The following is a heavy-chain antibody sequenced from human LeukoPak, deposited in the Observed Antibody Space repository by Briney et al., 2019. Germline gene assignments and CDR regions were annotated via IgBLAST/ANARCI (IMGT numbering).Heavy chain of an antibody. CDR2: IRHDGSLE. Sequence: GGSLRLSCAASGFTFSSYGMHWVRQAPGKGLEWVTFIRHDGSLEFYADSVEGRFTISRDNSNNTLYLQMNSLRTEDTAVYYCAQGGLRLDYWGQGTLVTVSS. V-gene: IGHV3-30*02. CDR1: GFTFSSYG. CDR3: AQGGLRLDY. J-gene: IGHJ4*02.